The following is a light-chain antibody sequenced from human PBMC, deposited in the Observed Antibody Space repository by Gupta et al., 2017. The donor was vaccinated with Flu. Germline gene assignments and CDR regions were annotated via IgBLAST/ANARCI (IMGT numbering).Light chain of an antibody. J-gene: IGLJ3*02. V-gene: IGLV2-14*01. CDR3: SSYTSSSTLGV. CDR1: SSDVGGYNY. Sequence: ITISCTGTSSDVGGYNYVSWYQQHPGKAPKLMIYEVSNRPSGVSNRFSGSKSGNTASLTIAGLQAEDEADYYCSSYTSSSTLGVFGGGTKLTVL. CDR2: EVS.